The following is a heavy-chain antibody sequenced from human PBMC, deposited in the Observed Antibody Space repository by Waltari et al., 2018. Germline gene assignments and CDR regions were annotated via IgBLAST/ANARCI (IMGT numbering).Heavy chain of an antibody. CDR3: ARDKWFDP. J-gene: IGHJ5*02. CDR1: GGSIRTGSYY. Sequence: QVQLQASGPGLVKPSQTLSLTCTVSGGSIRTGSYYWSWIRPPAGKGLEWIGYIYTSGSTNYNPSLKSRVTISVDTSKNQFSLKLSSVTAADTAVYYCARDKWFDPWGQGTLVTVSS. V-gene: IGHV4-61*09. CDR2: IYTSGST.